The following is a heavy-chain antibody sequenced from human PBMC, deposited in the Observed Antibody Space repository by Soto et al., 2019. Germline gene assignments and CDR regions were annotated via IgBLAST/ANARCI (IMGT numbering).Heavy chain of an antibody. CDR1: GGSISSSNW. J-gene: IGHJ6*02. V-gene: IGHV4-4*02. CDR2: IYHSGST. D-gene: IGHD6-19*01. CDR3: ARDRLAVASFYYYGMDV. Sequence: LSLTCAVSGGSISSSNWWSWVRQPPGKGLEWIGEIYHSGSTNYNPSLKSRVTISVDTSKNQFSLKLSSVTAADTAVYYCARDRLAVASFYYYGMDVWGQGTTVTVSS.